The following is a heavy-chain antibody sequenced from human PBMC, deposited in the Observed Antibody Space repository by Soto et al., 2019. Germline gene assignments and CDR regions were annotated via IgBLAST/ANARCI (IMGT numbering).Heavy chain of an antibody. CDR1: GFTFSSYG. CDR2: LSFDGSDE. J-gene: IGHJ5*02. V-gene: IGHV3-30*18. CDR3: AKSYDSSGYWTPA. Sequence: GGALRLSCAASGFTFSSYGMHWVRQAPGKGLEWVAILSFDGSDEQYANSVKGRFTISRDNSKNTLYLQMNSLRAEDTAVYYCAKSYDSSGYWTPAWGQGTLVTVSS. D-gene: IGHD3-22*01.